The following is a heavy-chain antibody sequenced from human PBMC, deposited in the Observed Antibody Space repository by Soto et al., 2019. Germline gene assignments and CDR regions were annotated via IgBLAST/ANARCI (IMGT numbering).Heavy chain of an antibody. V-gene: IGHV4-59*01. Sequence: ETLSLTCTVSGGSISSYYWSWIRQPPGKGLEWIGYIYYSGSTNYNPSLKSRVTISVDTSKNQFSLKLSSVTAADTAVYYCARHHGGSSGWDNWFDPWGQGIQVTVPS. CDR1: GGSISSYY. CDR2: IYYSGST. D-gene: IGHD6-25*01. J-gene: IGHJ5*02. CDR3: ARHHGGSSGWDNWFDP.